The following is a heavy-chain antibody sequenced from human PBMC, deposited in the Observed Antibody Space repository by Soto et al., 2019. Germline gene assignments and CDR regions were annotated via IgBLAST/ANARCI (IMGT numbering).Heavy chain of an antibody. Sequence: QVHLVQSGAEVKKPGASVKVSCKASGYTFSTYAMHWVRQAPGHRLEWMGWINGGNGNTEYSQKFQGRVTITRDTSASTAYMELNSLRSEDTAVYYCARVGTSSWDFGYWGQGTMVTVSS. CDR1: GYTFSTYA. CDR2: INGGNGNT. V-gene: IGHV1-3*01. J-gene: IGHJ4*02. D-gene: IGHD6-13*01. CDR3: ARVGTSSWDFGY.